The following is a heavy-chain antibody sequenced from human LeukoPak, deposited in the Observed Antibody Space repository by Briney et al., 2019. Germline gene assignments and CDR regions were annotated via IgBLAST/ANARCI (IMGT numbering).Heavy chain of an antibody. Sequence: GASVKVSCKASGYTFTGYYMHWVRQAPGQGLEWMGWINPNSGGTNYAQKFQGRVTMTRDTSISTAYMELSRLRSDDTAVYYCARGGVVVPADTPNFDYWGQGTLVTVSS. CDR1: GYTFTGYY. D-gene: IGHD2-2*01. V-gene: IGHV1-2*02. CDR3: ARGGVVVPADTPNFDY. J-gene: IGHJ4*02. CDR2: INPNSGGT.